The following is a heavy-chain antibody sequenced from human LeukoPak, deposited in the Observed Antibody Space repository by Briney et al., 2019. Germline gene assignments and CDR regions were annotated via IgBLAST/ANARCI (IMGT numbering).Heavy chain of an antibody. CDR1: GFTFSSYG. Sequence: GGSLRLSCAASGFTFSSYGMHWVRQAPGKGLEWVAVISYDGSNKYYADSVKGRFTISRDNSKNTLYLQMNSLRAEDTAVYYCAKGIYGDSGLYYYYIDVWGKGTTVTISS. V-gene: IGHV3-30*18. J-gene: IGHJ6*03. CDR3: AKGIYGDSGLYYYYIDV. CDR2: ISYDGSNK. D-gene: IGHD4-17*01.